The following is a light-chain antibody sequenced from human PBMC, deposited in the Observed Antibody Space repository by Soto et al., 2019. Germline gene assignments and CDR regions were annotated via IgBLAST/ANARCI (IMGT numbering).Light chain of an antibody. V-gene: IGKV1-5*01. J-gene: IGKJ1*01. CDR1: QFISNS. CDR2: DAS. CDR3: QQYHNLWT. Sequence: DIQMTQSPSTLSASVGDEVTITCRASQFISNSVSWYQQSPGKAPKLLIYDASSLQSGVPSRFSGSGSGTDFTLTISGLQPDDFATYYCQQYHNLWTFGQGTKVDI.